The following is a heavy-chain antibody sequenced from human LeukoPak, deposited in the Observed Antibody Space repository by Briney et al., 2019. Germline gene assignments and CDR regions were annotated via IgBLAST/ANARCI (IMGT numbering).Heavy chain of an antibody. V-gene: IGHV4-39*01. CDR1: GGSISISSYY. J-gene: IGHJ4*02. CDR2: IYYSGST. CDR3: AQEAVAGSLRGIDF. D-gene: IGHD6-19*01. Sequence: PSETLSLTCTVSGGSISISSYYWGWIRQPPGKGLEWIGSIYYSGSTYYNPSLKSRVTISVDTSKNQFSLKLSSVTAADTAVYYCAQEAVAGSLRGIDFWGQGTLVTVSS.